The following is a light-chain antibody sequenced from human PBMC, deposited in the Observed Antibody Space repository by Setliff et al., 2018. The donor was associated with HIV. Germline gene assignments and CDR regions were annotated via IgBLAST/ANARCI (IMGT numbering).Light chain of an antibody. CDR3: CSGGGTNTYV. CDR1: SSDVGGYNY. V-gene: IGLV2-14*01. CDR2: DVS. J-gene: IGLJ1*01. Sequence: QSALTQPASVSGSPGQSITISCTGTSSDVGGYNYVSWYQQHPGKAPKLMIYDVSKRPSGVSNRFSGSKSGNTASLTVSGLQAEDECDYFCCSGGGTNTYVFGTGTKVTVL.